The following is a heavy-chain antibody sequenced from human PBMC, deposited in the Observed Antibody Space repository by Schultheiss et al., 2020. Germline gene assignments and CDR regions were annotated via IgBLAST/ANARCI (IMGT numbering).Heavy chain of an antibody. V-gene: IGHV3-11*01. J-gene: IGHJ4*02. CDR1: GFTFSDYY. CDR2: ISSSGSTI. Sequence: GGSLRLSCAASGFTFSDYYMSWIRQAPGKGLEWVSYISSSGSTIYYADSVKGRFTISRDNAKNSLYLQMNSLRAEDTAVYYCARDLYSSSWYVTGGYCGQGTLVNVYS. CDR3: ARDLYSSSWYVTGGY. D-gene: IGHD6-13*01.